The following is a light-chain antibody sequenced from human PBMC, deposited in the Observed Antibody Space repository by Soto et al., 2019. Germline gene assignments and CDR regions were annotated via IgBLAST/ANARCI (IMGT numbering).Light chain of an antibody. J-gene: IGLJ1*01. Sequence: QSVLTQPASVSGSPGQSITISCTGTRSDVGGYNDVSWYQQHPGKAPKLMIYDVSNRPSGVSNRFSGSKSGNTASLTISGLQAEDEADYYCSSYTSSSTRVFGTGTKVTVL. CDR1: RSDVGGYND. CDR2: DVS. V-gene: IGLV2-14*01. CDR3: SSYTSSSTRV.